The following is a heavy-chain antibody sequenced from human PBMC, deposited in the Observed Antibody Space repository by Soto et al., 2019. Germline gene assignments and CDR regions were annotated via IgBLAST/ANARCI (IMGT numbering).Heavy chain of an antibody. V-gene: IGHV5-51*01. CDR2: IYPGDSDT. Sequence: GESLKISCKGSGYSFTSYWIGWVRQMPGKGLEWMGIIYPGDSDTRYSPSFQGQVTISADKSISTAYLQWSSLKASDTAMYYCARVLAAPLYYYYGMDVWGQGTTVTV. CDR1: GYSFTSYW. CDR3: ARVLAAPLYYYYGMDV. D-gene: IGHD2-15*01. J-gene: IGHJ6*02.